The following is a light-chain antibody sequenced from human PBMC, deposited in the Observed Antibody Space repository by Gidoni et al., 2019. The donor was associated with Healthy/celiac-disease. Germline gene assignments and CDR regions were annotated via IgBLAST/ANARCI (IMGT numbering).Light chain of an antibody. CDR3: QQYGSSPWT. Sequence: EFVLTQSPGTLSVSPGERATLSCRASQSVSSSYLAWYQQKPGQAPRLLIYGASSRATGIPDRFSGSGSGTEFTLTISRLEPEDFAVYYCQQYGSSPWTFGQGTKVEIK. CDR2: GAS. V-gene: IGKV3-20*01. CDR1: QSVSSSY. J-gene: IGKJ1*01.